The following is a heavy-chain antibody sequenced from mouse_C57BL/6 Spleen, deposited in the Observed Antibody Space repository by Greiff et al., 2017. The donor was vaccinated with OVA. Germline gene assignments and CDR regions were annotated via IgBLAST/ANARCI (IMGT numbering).Heavy chain of an antibody. CDR3: ARSPNYYGSRYYFDY. CDR1: GYTFTDYY. CDR2: IFPGSGST. D-gene: IGHD1-1*01. V-gene: IGHV1-75*01. J-gene: IGHJ2*01. Sequence: VKLMESGPELVKPGASVKISCKASGYTFTDYYINWVKQRPGQGLEWIGWIFPGSGSTYCNEKFKGKATLTVDKSSSTAYMLLSSLTSEDSAVYFCARSPNYYGSRYYFDYWGQGTTLTVSS.